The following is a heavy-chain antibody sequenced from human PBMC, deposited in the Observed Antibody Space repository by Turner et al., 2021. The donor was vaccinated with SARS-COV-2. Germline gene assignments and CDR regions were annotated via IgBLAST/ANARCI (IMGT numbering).Heavy chain of an antibody. CDR3: ARERAHSSFAPYYYGMDV. CDR1: AYTFSRYA. V-gene: IGHV3-30-3*01. D-gene: IGHD2-2*01. CDR2: ISYDATRT. J-gene: IGHJ6*02. Sequence: QLVESGGGVVQPGRSLRLSCVDSAYTFSRYAMHWVRQAPGKGLEWVGVISYDATRTYYADSVRGRFTISRDNSKNTLYLQMDSLRNEDTALYYCARERAHSSFAPYYYGMDVWGQGTTVTVSS.